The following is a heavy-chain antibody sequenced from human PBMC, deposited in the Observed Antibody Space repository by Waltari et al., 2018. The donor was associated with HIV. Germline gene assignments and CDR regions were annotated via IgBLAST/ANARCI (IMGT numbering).Heavy chain of an antibody. Sequence: EVQLVDSGGGLVKPGGSLRLACAASGFPFSAYSMNWGRQSPGKGLEWVSSISSSGSFIYYADSVKGRFTISRDNAQNSMYLQMNNLRADDSAMYYCARDSRGTSWSLNWFDPWGQGTLVTVSS. CDR1: GFPFSAYS. V-gene: IGHV3-21*02. CDR2: ISSSGSFI. J-gene: IGHJ5*02. D-gene: IGHD6-13*01. CDR3: ARDSRGTSWSLNWFDP.